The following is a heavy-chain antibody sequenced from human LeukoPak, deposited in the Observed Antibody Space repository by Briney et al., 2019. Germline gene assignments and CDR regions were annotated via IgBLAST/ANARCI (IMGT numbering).Heavy chain of an antibody. Sequence: GGSLRLSCAASGFTFSSYAMNWVRQAPGKGLEWVSSISSSSSYTYYADSVKGRFTISRDNAKDSLYLQMNSLRAEDTAVYYCARGRGDYRLTPHNYWGQGTLVTVSS. CDR2: ISSSSSYT. J-gene: IGHJ4*02. CDR1: GFTFSSYA. CDR3: ARGRGDYRLTPHNY. V-gene: IGHV3-21*01. D-gene: IGHD4-17*01.